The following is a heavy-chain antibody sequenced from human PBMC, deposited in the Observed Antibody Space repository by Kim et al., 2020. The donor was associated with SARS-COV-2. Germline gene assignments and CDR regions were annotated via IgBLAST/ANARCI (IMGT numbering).Heavy chain of an antibody. V-gene: IGHV4-39*02. J-gene: IGHJ4*02. CDR2: IYYTGTS. Sequence: SETLSLTCTVSGDSISNTNYYWAWVRQPPEKGLEWISSIYYTGTSFYKPSLKSRVTISVDTSKNHFSLKVNSVTAADTAVYYCTRETGGSSAASWGQGPLFIVSS. CDR1: GDSISNTNYY. CDR3: TRETGGSSAAS. D-gene: IGHD6-6*01.